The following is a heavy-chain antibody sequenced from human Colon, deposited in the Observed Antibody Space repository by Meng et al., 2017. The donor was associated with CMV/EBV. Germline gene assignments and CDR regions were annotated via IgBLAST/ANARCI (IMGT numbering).Heavy chain of an antibody. CDR1: GFTFSGSA. J-gene: IGHJ4*02. CDR3: AVLAVAEPISY. V-gene: IGHV3-73*01. Sequence: GESLKISCAASGFTFSGSAIHWIRQASGKGLEWVGRIRSKPNDFATEYAESVKGRFTIPRDDSNDSAFLQMSSLKVDDTAVYYCAVLAVAEPISYWGQGTLVTVSS. D-gene: IGHD6-19*01. CDR2: IRSKPNDFAT.